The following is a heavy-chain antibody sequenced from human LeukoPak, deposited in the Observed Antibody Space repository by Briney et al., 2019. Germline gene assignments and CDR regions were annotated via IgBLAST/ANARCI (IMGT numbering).Heavy chain of an antibody. CDR2: VNPNSGDT. J-gene: IGHJ4*02. V-gene: IGHV1-2*02. CDR1: GYTFTGYY. CDR3: AREAPPEQLGGGY. D-gene: IGHD6-13*01. Sequence: ASVKVSCKASGYTFTGYYLHWVRQAPGQGLEWMGCVNPNSGDTNYAQKLQGRVTMTTDTSTSTAYMELRSLRSDDTAVYYCAREAPPEQLGGGYWGQGTLVTVSS.